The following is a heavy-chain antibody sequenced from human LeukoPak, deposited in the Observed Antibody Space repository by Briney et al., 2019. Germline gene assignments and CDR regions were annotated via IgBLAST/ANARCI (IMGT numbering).Heavy chain of an antibody. CDR1: GYIFTSYG. Sequence: ASVKVSCKASGYIFTSYGISWVRQAPGQGLEWMGWISAYNGNTNYAQKLQGRVTMTTDTSTSTAYMELRSLRSDDTAVYYCARVSDIVLMVYAAHIDYWGQGTLVTVSS. J-gene: IGHJ4*02. CDR3: ARVSDIVLMVYAAHIDY. V-gene: IGHV1-18*01. D-gene: IGHD2-8*01. CDR2: ISAYNGNT.